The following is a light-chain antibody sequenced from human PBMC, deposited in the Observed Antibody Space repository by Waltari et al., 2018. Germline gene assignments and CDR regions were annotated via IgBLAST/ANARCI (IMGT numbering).Light chain of an antibody. J-gene: IGLJ3*02. CDR3: LLYYGGPWV. V-gene: IGLV7-43*01. CDR2: STS. Sequence: QTLVTQEPSLTVSPGGTVTLTCASSTGAVTSAYYPNWFQQKPGQAPRSLIHSTSVRYPLTPIRFSCSLLGEKAALTLSGVQPEDEADYYCLLYYGGPWVFGGGTKVTVL. CDR1: TGAVTSAYY.